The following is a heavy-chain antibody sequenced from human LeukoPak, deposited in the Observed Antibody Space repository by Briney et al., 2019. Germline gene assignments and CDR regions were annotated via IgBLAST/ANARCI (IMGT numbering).Heavy chain of an antibody. CDR2: INPNSGGT. V-gene: IGHV1-2*02. D-gene: IGHD1-26*01. CDR3: TSTGILGATTGVGLFDY. J-gene: IGHJ4*02. CDR1: GYTFTGYY. Sequence: ASVKVSCKASGYTFTGYYMHWVRQAPGQGLEWMGWINPNSGGTNYAQKFQGRVTMTRDTSISTAYMELSRLRSDDTALYYCTSTGILGATTGVGLFDYWGQGTLVTVSS.